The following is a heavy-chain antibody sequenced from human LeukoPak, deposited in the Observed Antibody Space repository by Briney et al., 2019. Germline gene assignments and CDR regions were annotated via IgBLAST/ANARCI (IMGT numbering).Heavy chain of an antibody. CDR1: GYRFTGFE. Sequence: GASVRVSCQASGYRFTGFEVHWLRQAPGQGVHWMGRINPNVGDTKVSQTFRGRVTLTRDTSISTAYLDLSNLRSDATAVHYSARDTGLTPIYWGPGSLVTASS. CDR3: ARDTGLTPIY. J-gene: IGHJ4*01. V-gene: IGHV1-2*02. CDR2: INPNVGDT. D-gene: IGHD1-14*01.